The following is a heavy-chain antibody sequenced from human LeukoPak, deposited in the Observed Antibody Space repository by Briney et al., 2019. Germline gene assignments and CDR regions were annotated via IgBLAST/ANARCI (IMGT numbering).Heavy chain of an antibody. Sequence: GGSLRLSCAASGFTFSSYGMHWVRQAPGKGLEWVAVISYDGSNKYYADSVKGRFTISRDNSKNTLYLQMNSLRAEDTAVYYCARDPGIAAAGYFDYWGQGTLVTVSS. V-gene: IGHV3-30*19. J-gene: IGHJ4*02. CDR1: GFTFSSYG. D-gene: IGHD6-13*01. CDR3: ARDPGIAAAGYFDY. CDR2: ISYDGSNK.